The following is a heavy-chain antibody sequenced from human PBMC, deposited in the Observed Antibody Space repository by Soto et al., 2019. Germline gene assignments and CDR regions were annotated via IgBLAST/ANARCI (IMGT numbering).Heavy chain of an antibody. CDR1: GDTFTDYY. CDR2: VNPSGGHT. J-gene: IGHJ4*02. Sequence: QVQLMQSGAEVKKPGASVKVSCKASGDTFTDYYIHWVRQAPGQGLEWMGTVNPSGGHTTYAQHFLGRGTMTRDPSPSTLYMELTSLTSDDTAVYYCARGGHVVVVTAALDYWGQGTLVTVSS. V-gene: IGHV1-46*01. CDR3: ARGGHVVVVTAALDY. D-gene: IGHD2-21*02.